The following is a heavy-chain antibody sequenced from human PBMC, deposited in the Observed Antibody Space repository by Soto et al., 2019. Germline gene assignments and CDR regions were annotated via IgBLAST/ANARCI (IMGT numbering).Heavy chain of an antibody. CDR1: GGTVSSYV. Sequence: QVQLVQSGAEVKKPGSSVKVSCKASGGTVSSYVISWVRQAPGQGLEWMGGSIPIFGTAKYAQKFQGRVTITADESTSTVYMELSSLRSDDTAVYYCAREAWYCASSGYLVAWYFDLWGRGTLVTVSS. V-gene: IGHV1-69*01. J-gene: IGHJ2*01. D-gene: IGHD3-22*01. CDR3: AREAWYCASSGYLVAWYFDL. CDR2: SIPIFGTA.